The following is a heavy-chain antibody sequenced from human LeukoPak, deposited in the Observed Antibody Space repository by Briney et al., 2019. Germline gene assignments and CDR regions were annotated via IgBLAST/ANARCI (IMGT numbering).Heavy chain of an antibody. CDR1: GYTFTGYY. V-gene: IGHV1-2*02. Sequence: ASVKVSCKASGYTFTGYYMHWVRQAPGQGLEWMGWINPNSGGTNYAQKFQGRVAMTRDTSISTAYMELSRLRSDDTAVYYCARDHGGYRDYVSGWFDPWGQGTLVTVSS. J-gene: IGHJ5*02. CDR3: ARDHGGYRDYVSGWFDP. CDR2: INPNSGGT. D-gene: IGHD3-10*01.